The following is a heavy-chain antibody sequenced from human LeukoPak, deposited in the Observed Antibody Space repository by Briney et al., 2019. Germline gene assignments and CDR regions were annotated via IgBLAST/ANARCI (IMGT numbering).Heavy chain of an antibody. CDR1: GFTFSRSA. Sequence: GGSLRLSCAASGFTFSRSAMTWVRQTPGKGLEWFSSISSSGNTYYVDSVEGRFTISRDNSKNMLYLQMNSLRVEDTAIYYCVKGRMSEDGLDFWGQGTLVTVSS. CDR2: ISSSGNT. J-gene: IGHJ4*02. CDR3: VKGRMSEDGLDF. D-gene: IGHD5-24*01. V-gene: IGHV3-23*01.